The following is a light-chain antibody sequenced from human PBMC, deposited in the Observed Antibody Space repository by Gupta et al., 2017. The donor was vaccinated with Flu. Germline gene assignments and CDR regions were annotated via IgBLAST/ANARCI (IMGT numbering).Light chain of an antibody. J-gene: IGKJ1*01. V-gene: IGKV1-39*01. CDR1: QSISSY. CDR3: QQSYSTLWT. CDR2: AAS. Sequence: PSTLSASVGDRVTITCRASQSISSYLNWYQQKPGKAPKLLIYAASSLQSGVPSRFSGSGSGTDFTLTISSLQPEDFATYYCQQSYSTLWTFGQGTKVEIK.